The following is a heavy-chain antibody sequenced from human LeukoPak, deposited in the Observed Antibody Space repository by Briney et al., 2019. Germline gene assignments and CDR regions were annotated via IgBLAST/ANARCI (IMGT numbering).Heavy chain of an antibody. J-gene: IGHJ3*02. Sequence: PSETLSLTCTVSGGSISSSNWWSWVRQPPGKGLEWIGEIYHSGSTNYNPSLKSRVTISVDKSKNQFSLKLSSVTAADTAVYYCAGSSGYYIDAFDIWGQGTMVTVSS. CDR3: AGSSGYYIDAFDI. D-gene: IGHD3-22*01. CDR2: IYHSGST. V-gene: IGHV4-4*02. CDR1: GGSISSSNW.